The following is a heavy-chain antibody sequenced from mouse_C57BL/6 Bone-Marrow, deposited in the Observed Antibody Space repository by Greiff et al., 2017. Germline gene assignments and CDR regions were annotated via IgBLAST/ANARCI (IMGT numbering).Heavy chain of an antibody. J-gene: IGHJ2*01. Sequence: EVHLVESGGDLVKPGGSLKLSCAASGFTFSSYGMSWVRQTPDMRLEWVATISSGGSYTYYPDSVKGRFTISRDNAKNTLYLQMSSLKSEDTAMYYCARQYGYFLYYFDYWGQGTTLTVSS. CDR1: GFTFSSYG. CDR3: ARQYGYFLYYFDY. V-gene: IGHV5-6*01. CDR2: ISSGGSYT. D-gene: IGHD2-2*01.